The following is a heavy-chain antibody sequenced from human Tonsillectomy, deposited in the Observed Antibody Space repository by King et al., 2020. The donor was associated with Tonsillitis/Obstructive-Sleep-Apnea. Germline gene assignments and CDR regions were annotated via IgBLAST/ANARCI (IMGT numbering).Heavy chain of an antibody. J-gene: IGHJ4*02. Sequence: QLVQSGGGIVQPGGSLRLSCAASGFTFSSYWMHWVRQAPGKGLVWVSRINSDGSSTTYADSVKGRFTISRDNAKNTLYLQMNSLRAEDTAVYYCARDKGNYVPDVFDYWGQGTLVTVSS. D-gene: IGHD4-11*01. CDR3: ARDKGNYVPDVFDY. CDR1: GFTFSSYW. CDR2: INSDGSST. V-gene: IGHV3-74*03.